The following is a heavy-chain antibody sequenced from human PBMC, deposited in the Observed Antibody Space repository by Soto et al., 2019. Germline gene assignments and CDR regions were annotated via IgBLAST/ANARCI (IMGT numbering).Heavy chain of an antibody. V-gene: IGHV3-23*01. D-gene: IGHD3-10*02. CDR3: ALYTHAMFRSDY. CDR1: GFAFSSFA. CDR2: ISASGGTT. Sequence: RGSLRLSCAASGFAFSSFAMSLVRQSPGKGLEWVSAISASGGTTYSADPVKGRFIISRDSAKKTMFLHMTKLRAEDKAVYYCALYTHAMFRSDYWGQGVRVTVSS. J-gene: IGHJ4*02.